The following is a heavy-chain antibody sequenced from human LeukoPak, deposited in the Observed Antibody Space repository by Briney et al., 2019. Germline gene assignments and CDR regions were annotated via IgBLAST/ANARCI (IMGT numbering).Heavy chain of an antibody. D-gene: IGHD3-22*01. J-gene: IGHJ4*02. CDR2: IYTSGST. CDR1: GGSISSGSYY. V-gene: IGHV4-61*02. CDR3: ARERTYYYDSRFDY. Sequence: SSETLSLTCTVSGGSISSGSYYWSWNRQPAGKGLEWIGRIYTSGSTNYNPSLKSRVTISLDTSKNQFSLKLSSVTAADTAVYYCARERTYYYDSRFDYWGQGTLVTVSS.